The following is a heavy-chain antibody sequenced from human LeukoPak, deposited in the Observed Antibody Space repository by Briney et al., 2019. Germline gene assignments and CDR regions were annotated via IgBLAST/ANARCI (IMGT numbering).Heavy chain of an antibody. CDR1: GYTFTNYG. CDR3: ARSDLGTIIAGPFND. V-gene: IGHV1-18*01. CDR2: ISGYQGST. Sequence: ASVKVSCKASGYTFTNYGITWARQAPGQGLEWMGWISGYQGSTKYAQNFQGRVTMTIDTSTSTAYMDLRSLRSDDTAIYICARSDLGTIIAGPFNDWGQGTLVAVSS. J-gene: IGHJ4*02. D-gene: IGHD5-24*01.